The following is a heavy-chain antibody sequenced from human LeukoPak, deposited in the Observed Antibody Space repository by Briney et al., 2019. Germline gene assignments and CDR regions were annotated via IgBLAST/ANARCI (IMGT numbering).Heavy chain of an antibody. CDR3: ATAVVPENFDY. D-gene: IGHD2-2*01. CDR2: IYPDDSVA. CDR1: GYSFNTYW. Sequence: GESLRISCKTSGYSFNTYWIAWVRQMPGKGLEWMGIIYPDDSVARYSPSFQGQVTISVDKSITTAYLQWSSLKTSDTAMYYCATAVVPENFDYWGQGTLVTVFS. V-gene: IGHV5-51*01. J-gene: IGHJ4*02.